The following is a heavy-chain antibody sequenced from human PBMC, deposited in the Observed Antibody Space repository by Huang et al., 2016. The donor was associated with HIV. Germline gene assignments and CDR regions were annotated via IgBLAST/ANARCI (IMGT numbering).Heavy chain of an antibody. CDR3: ARHRRSGGVEEAFDI. V-gene: IGHV3-74*03. D-gene: IGHD2-8*02. CDR1: GFTFSSYW. Sequence: EVQLVESGGGLVQPGGSLRLSCAASGFTFSSYWMHWVRQAPGKGLVWLSRSNNDCSITTYADSVKDRITSSRDNARNTMYLQMTTLSAGDTAVYYCARHRRSGGVEEAFDIWGPGTLVTVAS. J-gene: IGHJ3*02. CDR2: SNNDCSIT.